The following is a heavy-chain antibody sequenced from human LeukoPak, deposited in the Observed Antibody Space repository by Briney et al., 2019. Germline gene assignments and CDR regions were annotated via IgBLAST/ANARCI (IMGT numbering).Heavy chain of an antibody. J-gene: IGHJ3*02. Sequence: SETLPLTCTVSGGSISSGGYYWSWIRQPPGKGLEWIGYIYHSGSTYYNPSLKSRVTISVDTSENQFSLKLSSVTAADTAVYYCASPLSGWAFDIWGQGTMVTVSS. CDR3: ASPLSGWAFDI. V-gene: IGHV4-30-2*02. D-gene: IGHD3-16*02. CDR2: IYHSGST. CDR1: GGSISSGGYY.